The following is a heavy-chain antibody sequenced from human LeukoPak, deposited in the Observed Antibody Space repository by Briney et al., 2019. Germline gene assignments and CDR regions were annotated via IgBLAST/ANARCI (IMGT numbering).Heavy chain of an antibody. Sequence: SETLSLTCTVSGGSISSSSYYWGWIRQPPGKGLEWIGSIYYSGSTYYNPSLKSRVTISVDTSKNQFSLKLSSVTAADTPVYYCARHSYDRASDYWGQGTLVTVSS. J-gene: IGHJ4*02. CDR1: GGSISSSSYY. CDR2: IYYSGST. D-gene: IGHD3-22*01. V-gene: IGHV4-39*01. CDR3: ARHSYDRASDY.